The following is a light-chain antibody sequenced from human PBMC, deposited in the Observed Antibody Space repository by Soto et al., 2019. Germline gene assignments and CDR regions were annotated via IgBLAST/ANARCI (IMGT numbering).Light chain of an antibody. J-gene: IGKJ2*01. Sequence: IQMTQSPSTLSASVGDRVTITCRASQSFSTWLAWYQQKPGKAPNLLIYKTSNLQSGVPSRFSGSGSGSEFTLTISGRQPDDFATYYCLQYNTYPVTFGQGTKLEIK. V-gene: IGKV1-5*03. CDR3: LQYNTYPVT. CDR1: QSFSTW. CDR2: KTS.